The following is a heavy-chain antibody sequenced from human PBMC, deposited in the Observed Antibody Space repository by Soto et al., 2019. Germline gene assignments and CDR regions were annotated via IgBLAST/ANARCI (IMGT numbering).Heavy chain of an antibody. J-gene: IGHJ4*02. CDR1: GYTFTSYA. Sequence: QVQLVQSGAEEKKPGASVKVSCKASGYTFTSYAMHWVRQAPGQRLEWMGWINAGNGNTKYSQKFQGRVTITRDTSASTAYMDLSSLRSEDTAVYYCAGAVAVPADFDYWGQGTLVTVSS. D-gene: IGHD6-19*01. CDR3: AGAVAVPADFDY. V-gene: IGHV1-3*05. CDR2: INAGNGNT.